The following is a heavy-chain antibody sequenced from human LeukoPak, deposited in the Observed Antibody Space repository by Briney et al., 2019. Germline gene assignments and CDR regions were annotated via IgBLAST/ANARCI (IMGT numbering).Heavy chain of an antibody. CDR3: AKDVAYLEPKLPFDI. Sequence: PGGSLRLSCAASGFIFKTYAMSWVRQAPGKGLEWVSTISGSGGNTYYADSVKGRFTISRDNSKNTLYLQMTSLRADDTAVYYCAKDVAYLEPKLPFDIWGQGTMITVSS. CDR2: ISGSGGNT. V-gene: IGHV3-23*01. D-gene: IGHD1-1*01. J-gene: IGHJ3*02. CDR1: GFIFKTYA.